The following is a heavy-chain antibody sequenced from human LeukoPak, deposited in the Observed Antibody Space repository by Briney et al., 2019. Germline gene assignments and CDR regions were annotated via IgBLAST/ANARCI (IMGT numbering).Heavy chain of an antibody. J-gene: IGHJ4*02. V-gene: IGHV4-39*01. Sequence: SETLSLTCTVSGGSISSSSYYWGWIRQPPGKGLEWIGSIYYSGSTYYNPSLKSRVTISADTSKNQFSLKLSSVTAADTAVYYCASILSPVYWGQGTLVTVSS. CDR3: ASILSPVY. D-gene: IGHD3-16*01. CDR1: GGSISSSSYY. CDR2: IYYSGST.